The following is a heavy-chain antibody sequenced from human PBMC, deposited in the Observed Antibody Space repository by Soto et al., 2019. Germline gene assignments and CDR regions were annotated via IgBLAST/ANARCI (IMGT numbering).Heavy chain of an antibody. D-gene: IGHD6-13*01. V-gene: IGHV1-69*01. J-gene: IGHJ6*02. Sequence: QVQLVQSGAEVKKAGSSVKVSCKVSGGTFSSYFINWVRQAPGQGLEWVGGIIPVFGTVSYAEKFQGRVTITADESTSTAYMELSRLRSDDTAVYYCARETPSAAAAYYYYGLDVWGQGTMVTVPS. CDR2: IIPVFGTV. CDR1: GGTFSSYF. CDR3: ARETPSAAAAYYYYGLDV.